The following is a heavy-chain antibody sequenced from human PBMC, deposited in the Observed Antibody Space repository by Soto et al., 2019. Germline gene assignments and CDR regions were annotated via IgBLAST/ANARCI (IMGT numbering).Heavy chain of an antibody. D-gene: IGHD3-3*01. J-gene: IGHJ6*03. CDR2: NSNSSSTI. CDR1: GFTFSSYS. Sequence: GGPLRLSCAASGFTFSSYSMNWVRQAPGKGLERVSYNSNSSSTIYYADSVKGRYTISRDNAKNSLYLQMYSLRAEDTAVYYCEGVTYYDFWSGYCPWDYMDVWGKGTTVTVSS. CDR3: EGVTYYDFWSGYCPWDYMDV. V-gene: IGHV3-48*01.